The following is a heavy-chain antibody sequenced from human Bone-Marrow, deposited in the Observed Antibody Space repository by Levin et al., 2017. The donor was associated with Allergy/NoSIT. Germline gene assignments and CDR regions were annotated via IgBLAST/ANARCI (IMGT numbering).Heavy chain of an antibody. J-gene: IGHJ5*02. D-gene: IGHD2-8*02. Sequence: PGGSLRLSCAASGFTFNTYNMNWVRQAPGKGLEWVSSISTSATYIHYADSVKGRFTISRDNAKNSLYLQMSSLRAEDTAVYYCAGGPCSGGVCNMGDWFDPWGQEPWSPSPQ. CDR3: AGGPCSGGVCNMGDWFDP. CDR1: GFTFNTYN. V-gene: IGHV3-21*01. CDR2: ISTSATYI.